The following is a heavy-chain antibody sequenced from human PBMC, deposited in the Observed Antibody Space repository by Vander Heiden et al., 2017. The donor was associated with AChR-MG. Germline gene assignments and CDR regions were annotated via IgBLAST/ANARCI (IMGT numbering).Heavy chain of an antibody. CDR1: GFTFSSYG. J-gene: IGHJ4*02. CDR2: ISYDGSDK. D-gene: IGHD2-15*01. Sequence: QVQLVESGGGVVQPGRSLRLSCAASGFTFSSYGMHWVRQAPGKGLEWVAVISYDGSDKYYADSVKGRFTISRDKSKNTLYLQMNSLRAEDTALYYCAKQRSGNSWGIDYWGQGTLVTVSS. CDR3: AKQRSGNSWGIDY. V-gene: IGHV3-30*18.